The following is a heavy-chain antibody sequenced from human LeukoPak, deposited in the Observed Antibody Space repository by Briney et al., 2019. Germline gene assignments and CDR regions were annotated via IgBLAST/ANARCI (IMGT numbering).Heavy chain of an antibody. D-gene: IGHD5-12*01. J-gene: IGHJ4*02. Sequence: TSETLSLTCAVYGGSFSGYYWSWIRQPPGKGLEWIGEINHSGRTNHNPSLKSRVTISVDTSKNQFSLNLSSVTAADTAVYYCARGTEDSGYAPPVSLDFWGQGTLVTVSS. V-gene: IGHV4-34*01. CDR3: ARGTEDSGYAPPVSLDF. CDR2: INHSGRT. CDR1: GGSFSGYY.